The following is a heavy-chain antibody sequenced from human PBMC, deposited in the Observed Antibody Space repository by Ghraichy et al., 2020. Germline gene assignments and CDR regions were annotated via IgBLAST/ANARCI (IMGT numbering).Heavy chain of an antibody. CDR3: AKEGSTSYYN. V-gene: IGHV3-74*03. J-gene: IGHJ1*01. Sequence: GGSLRLSCAASGFTFSGHWMQWVRQAPGKGLVWVSRIKGDGSSTTYADSVKGRFTISRGNSRNPLYLQMNSLRAEDTAVYYCAKEGSTSYYNWGQGTLVTVSS. CDR1: GFTFSGHW. CDR2: IKGDGSST. D-gene: IGHD2-2*02.